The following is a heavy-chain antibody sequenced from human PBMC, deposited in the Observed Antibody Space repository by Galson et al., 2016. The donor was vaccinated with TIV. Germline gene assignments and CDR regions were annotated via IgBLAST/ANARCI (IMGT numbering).Heavy chain of an antibody. D-gene: IGHD2-15*01. V-gene: IGHV1-8*01. CDR3: ARARRGYCSGGSCLPGY. J-gene: IGHJ4*02. CDR2: MNPNSGNA. CDR1: GYTFNNYV. Sequence: SVKVSCKASGYTFNNYVISWVRQATGQGLEWMGWMNPNSGNAGYAQKFQGRVTMTSNTSVNTAYMEVRSLRFEDTAVYYCARARRGYCSGGSCLPGYWGQGTLVTVSS.